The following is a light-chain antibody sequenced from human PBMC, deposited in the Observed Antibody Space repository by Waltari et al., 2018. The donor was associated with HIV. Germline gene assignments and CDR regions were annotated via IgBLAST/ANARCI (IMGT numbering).Light chain of an antibody. J-gene: IGKJ1*01. CDR2: GAM. V-gene: IGKV3-20*01. CDR3: LQYAKSPRS. Sequence: EVVLTQSPGAFSWSVGYKATLSCRSSQRLGSGSFGTTFFGSGRLAWYQPKSGKAPRLSIYGAMIRAADVPDRFSGSESWPDFTHIISGLQSEDFAMYFCLQYAKSPRSFGQGTKV. CDR1: QRLGSGSFGTT.